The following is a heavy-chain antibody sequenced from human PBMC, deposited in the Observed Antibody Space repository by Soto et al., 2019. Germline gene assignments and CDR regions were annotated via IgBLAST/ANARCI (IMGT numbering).Heavy chain of an antibody. CDR3: ARERTWLASKWFDP. D-gene: IGHD6-19*01. J-gene: IGHJ5*02. CDR2: IYSSGST. CDR1: GDSISSDY. V-gene: IGHV4-59*01. Sequence: SETLSLTCTVSGDSISSDYWNWIRQPPGKGLEWIGYIYSSGSTKYNPSLKSRVTMSVDTSKNQFSLKLNSVTAADTAVYYCARERTWLASKWFDPWGQGTLVTVSS.